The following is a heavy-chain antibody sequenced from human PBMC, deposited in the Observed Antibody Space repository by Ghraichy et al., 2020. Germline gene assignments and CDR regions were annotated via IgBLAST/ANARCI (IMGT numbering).Heavy chain of an antibody. CDR3: ARDQGGGGELLDAFDI. D-gene: IGHD1-26*01. CDR2: IYSGGST. J-gene: IGHJ3*02. V-gene: IGHV3-66*01. Sequence: GGSLRLSCAASGFTVSSNYMSWVRQAPGKGLEWVSVIYSGGSTYYADSVKGRFTISRDNSKNTLYLQMNSLRAEDTAVYYCARDQGGGGELLDAFDIWGQGTMVTVSS. CDR1: GFTVSSNY.